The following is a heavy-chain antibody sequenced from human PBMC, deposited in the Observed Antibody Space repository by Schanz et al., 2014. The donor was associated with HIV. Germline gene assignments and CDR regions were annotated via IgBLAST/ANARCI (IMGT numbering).Heavy chain of an antibody. CDR1: GFTFNNYG. D-gene: IGHD5-18*01. Sequence: QVQLVESGGGVVQPGRSLRLSCTAAGFTFNNYGMQWVRQAPGKGLEWLAAIWYDGSNKFYADSLRGRFTISRDNSKNTLYLQMNNLKTEDTAVYYCAKAGLFFGQLWLGFFDYWGQGAQVTVSS. CDR3: AKAGLFFGQLWLGFFDY. J-gene: IGHJ4*02. V-gene: IGHV3-33*06. CDR2: IWYDGSNK.